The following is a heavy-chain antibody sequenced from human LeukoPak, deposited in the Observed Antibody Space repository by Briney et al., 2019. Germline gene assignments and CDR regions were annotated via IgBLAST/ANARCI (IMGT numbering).Heavy chain of an antibody. J-gene: IGHJ4*02. CDR1: GFTLSSDG. V-gene: IGHV3-23*01. CDR3: AKDRTNSWRNFDY. D-gene: IGHD6-13*01. CDR2: ISSSGGST. Sequence: GGALRLSCSGSGFTLSSDGMSWVRQAPGKGLEWVSGISSSGGSTFYADSGKGRFSMSRDNSKNTLYLEMNSLRAEDTAVYYCAKDRTNSWRNFDYWGQGTPVTVAS.